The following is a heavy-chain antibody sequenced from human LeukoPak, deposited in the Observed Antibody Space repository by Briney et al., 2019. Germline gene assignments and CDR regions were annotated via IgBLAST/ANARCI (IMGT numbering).Heavy chain of an antibody. Sequence: SETLSLTCTVSGGSISSYYWSWIRQPPGKGLEWIGYIYYSGSTNYNPSLKSRVTISVDTSKNQFSLKLSSVTAADTAVYYCAGEGGWELPSAFDIWGQGTMVTVSS. CDR1: GGSISSYY. V-gene: IGHV4-59*01. CDR3: AGEGGWELPSAFDI. J-gene: IGHJ3*02. CDR2: IYYSGST. D-gene: IGHD1-26*01.